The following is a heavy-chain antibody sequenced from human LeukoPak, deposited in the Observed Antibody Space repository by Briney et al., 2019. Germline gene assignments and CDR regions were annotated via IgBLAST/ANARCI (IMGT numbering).Heavy chain of an antibody. V-gene: IGHV3-23*01. CDR1: GFTFSSYA. CDR3: ASGKTYYYDSSGYYDC. D-gene: IGHD3-22*01. CDR2: ISGSGGST. J-gene: IGHJ4*02. Sequence: PGGSLRLSCAASGFTFSSYAMSWVRQAPGKGLEWVSAISGSGGSTYYADSVKGRFTISRDNSKNTLYLQMNSLRAEDTAVYYCASGKTYYYDSSGYYDCWGQGTLVTVSS.